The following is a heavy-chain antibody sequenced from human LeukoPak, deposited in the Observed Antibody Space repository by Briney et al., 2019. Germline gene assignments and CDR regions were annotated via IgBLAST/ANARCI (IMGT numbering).Heavy chain of an antibody. J-gene: IGHJ5*02. Sequence: PGGSLRLSCAASGFTFSSHWMHWVRQAPGKGLVWVSRINSDGSSTTYADSVKGRFTISRDNAKNTLYLQMNSLRAEDTAVYYCARGPPYGFNWFDPWGQGTQVTVSS. V-gene: IGHV3-74*03. CDR3: ARGPPYGFNWFDP. D-gene: IGHD3-10*01. CDR1: GFTFSSHW. CDR2: INSDGSST.